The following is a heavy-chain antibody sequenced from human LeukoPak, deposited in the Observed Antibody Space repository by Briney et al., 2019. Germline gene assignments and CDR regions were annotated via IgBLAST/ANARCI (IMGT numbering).Heavy chain of an antibody. CDR2: IRGGGADT. CDR1: GFIFSNYA. Sequence: PGGSLRLSCAASGFIFSNYAMTWVRQAPGKGLEWVSSIRGGGADTYYADSVKGRFTISRDNSKNTLSLHMNTLRAEDTAVYYCAKHFTFYGDSRGYYFDYWGQGALVTVSS. D-gene: IGHD4-17*01. J-gene: IGHJ4*02. CDR3: AKHFTFYGDSRGYYFDY. V-gene: IGHV3-23*01.